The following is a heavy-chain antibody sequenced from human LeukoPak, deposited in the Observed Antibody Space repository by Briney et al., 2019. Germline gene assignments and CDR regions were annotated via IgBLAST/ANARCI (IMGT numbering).Heavy chain of an antibody. CDR1: GYSFTSYW. Sequence: GESLKISCKGSGYSFTSYWLGWVRQMPGKGLEWMGIIYPGDSDTRYSPSFQGQVTISADKSISTAYLQWSSLKASDTAMYYCASTIRWGSGWLYFDYWGQGTLVTVSS. V-gene: IGHV5-51*01. CDR3: ASTIRWGSGWLYFDY. CDR2: IYPGDSDT. J-gene: IGHJ4*02. D-gene: IGHD6-19*01.